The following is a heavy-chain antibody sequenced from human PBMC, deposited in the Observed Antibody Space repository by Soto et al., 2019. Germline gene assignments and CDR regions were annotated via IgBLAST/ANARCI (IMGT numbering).Heavy chain of an antibody. CDR3: ARDRNYYGSGSYIGY. J-gene: IGHJ4*02. D-gene: IGHD3-10*01. CDR1: GGTFSSYA. CDR2: IIPIFGTA. V-gene: IGHV1-69*01. Sequence: QVQLVQSGAEVKKPGSSVKVSCKASGGTFSSYAISWVRQAPGQGLEWMGGIIPIFGTANYAQKFQGRVTXXXXXXXXXXXXXXXXXXXXXTAVYYCARDRNYYGSGSYIGYWGQGTLVTVSS.